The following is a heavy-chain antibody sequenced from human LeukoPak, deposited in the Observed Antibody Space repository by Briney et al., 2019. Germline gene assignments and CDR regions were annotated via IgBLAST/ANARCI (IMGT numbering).Heavy chain of an antibody. CDR1: GFTFSSYG. V-gene: IGHV3-33*06. CDR2: IWYDGSNK. D-gene: IGHD6-19*01. CDR3: AKELGNPYSSGWDD. Sequence: GGSLRLSCAASGFTFSSYGMHWVRQAPGKGLEWVAVIWYDGSNKYYADSVKGRFTISRDNSKNTLYQQMNSLRAEDTAVYYCAKELGNPYSSGWDDWGQGTLVTVSP. J-gene: IGHJ4*02.